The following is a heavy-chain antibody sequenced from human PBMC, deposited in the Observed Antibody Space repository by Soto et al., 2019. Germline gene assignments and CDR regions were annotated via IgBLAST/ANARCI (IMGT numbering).Heavy chain of an antibody. D-gene: IGHD3-9*01. V-gene: IGHV3-30*18. J-gene: IGHJ6*02. CDR2: ISYDGSNK. CDR1: GFTFSSYG. Sequence: PGGSLRLSCAASGFTFSSYGMHWVRQAPGKGLEWVAVISYDGSNKYYADSVKGRFTIPRDNSKNTLYLQMNSLRAEDTAVYYCAKDVAFDDYYGMDVWGQGTTVTVSS. CDR3: AKDVAFDDYYGMDV.